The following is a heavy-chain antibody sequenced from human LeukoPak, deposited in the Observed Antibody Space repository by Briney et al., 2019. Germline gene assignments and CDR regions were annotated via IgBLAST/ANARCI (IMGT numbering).Heavy chain of an antibody. CDR3: ARDSSGDTMIVVAIGSISY. Sequence: GGSLRLSCAASGFTFSSYATHWVRQAPGKGLEWVAVISYDGSNKYYADSVKGRFTISRDNSKNTLYLQMNSLRAEDTAVYYCARDSSGDTMIVVAIGSISYWGQGTLVTVSS. CDR1: GFTFSSYA. CDR2: ISYDGSNK. V-gene: IGHV3-30-3*01. J-gene: IGHJ4*02. D-gene: IGHD3-22*01.